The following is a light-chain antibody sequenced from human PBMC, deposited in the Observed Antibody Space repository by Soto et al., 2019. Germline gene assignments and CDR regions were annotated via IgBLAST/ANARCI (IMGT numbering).Light chain of an antibody. CDR2: GAS. V-gene: IGKV3-15*01. Sequence: EIVMTQSPATLAVSPGERATLSFRASESVGSKIAWYQQKSGQAPRLLIYGASTRATGIPARFSGSGSGTDFTLTISSLEPEDCAIYYCQQRQYWPPITFGQGTRLEI. J-gene: IGKJ5*01. CDR3: QQRQYWPPIT. CDR1: ESVGSK.